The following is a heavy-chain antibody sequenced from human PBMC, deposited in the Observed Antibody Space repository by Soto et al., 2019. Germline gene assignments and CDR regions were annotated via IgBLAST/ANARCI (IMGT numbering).Heavy chain of an antibody. J-gene: IGHJ5*02. D-gene: IGHD1-26*01. Sequence: PGGSLRLSCAASGFTFSSYSMNWVRQAPGKGLEWVSVIYSGGSTYYADSVKGRFTISRDNSKNTLYLQMNSLRAEDTAVYYCARGGPPTSNWFDPWGQGTLVTVSS. CDR3: ARGGPPTSNWFDP. CDR2: IYSGGST. V-gene: IGHV3-66*01. CDR1: GFTFSSYS.